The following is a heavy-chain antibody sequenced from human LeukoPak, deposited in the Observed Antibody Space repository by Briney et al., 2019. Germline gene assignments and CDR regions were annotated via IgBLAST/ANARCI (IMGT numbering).Heavy chain of an antibody. CDR1: GGSISSGDYY. D-gene: IGHD6-13*01. CDR2: IYYSGST. J-gene: IGHJ4*02. CDR3: ARGRIAAARYYFDY. V-gene: IGHV4-30-4*08. Sequence: SETLSLTCTVSGGSISSGDYYWSWIRQPPGKGLEWIGYIYYSGSTYYSPSLKSRVTISVDTSKNQFSLKLSSVTAADTAVYYCARGRIAAARYYFDYWGQGTLVTVSS.